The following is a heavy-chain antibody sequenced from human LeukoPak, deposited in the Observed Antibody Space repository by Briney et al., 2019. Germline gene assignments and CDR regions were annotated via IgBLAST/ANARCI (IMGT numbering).Heavy chain of an antibody. J-gene: IGHJ4*02. V-gene: IGHV3-48*01. CDR3: ARDLGFSY. Sequence: GGSLSLSCAASGFTFSSYSMNWVRQAPGKGLEWISDMSSSGSTMYYADSVKGRFTISRDNAKNSLYLQMNSLRAEDTAVYYCARDLGFSYWGQGALVTVS. CDR2: MSSSGSTM. CDR1: GFTFSSYS.